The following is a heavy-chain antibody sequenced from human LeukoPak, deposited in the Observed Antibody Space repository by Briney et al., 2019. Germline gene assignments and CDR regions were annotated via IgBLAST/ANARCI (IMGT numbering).Heavy chain of an antibody. D-gene: IGHD3-16*01. CDR1: GFTFSDSW. CDR2: MNQEGSAK. J-gene: IGHJ6*02. V-gene: IGHV3-7*01. CDR3: ATYTHWVAGDV. Sequence: GGPLRLSCAASGFTFSDSWMSWARQAPGEGLEWVANMNQEGSAKRYVDSVKGRFTISRDNARNSLYLQMSGLRPEDTAVYYCATYTHWVAGDVWGQGTTVTVSS.